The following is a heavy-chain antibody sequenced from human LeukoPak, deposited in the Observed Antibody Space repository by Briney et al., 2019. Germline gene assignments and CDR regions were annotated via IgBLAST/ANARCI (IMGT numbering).Heavy chain of an antibody. D-gene: IGHD1-26*01. Sequence: KPSETLSLTCAVSGGSIKSNNWWSWVRQPPGKGLEWIGSIYYSGSTYYNPSLKSRVTISVDTSKNQFSLKLSSVTAADTAVYYCARVGSFDYWGQGTLVTVSS. V-gene: IGHV4-39*01. CDR2: IYYSGST. CDR1: GGSIKSNNW. J-gene: IGHJ4*02. CDR3: ARVGSFDY.